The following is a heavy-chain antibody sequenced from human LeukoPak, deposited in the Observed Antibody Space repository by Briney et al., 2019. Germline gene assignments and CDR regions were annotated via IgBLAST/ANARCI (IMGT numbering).Heavy chain of an antibody. CDR1: GFTFSSYG. J-gene: IGHJ4*02. V-gene: IGHV3-30*02. CDR3: TTASQGTYYDFWSGYYSIDY. CDR2: IRYDGSNK. D-gene: IGHD3-3*01. Sequence: GGSLRLSCAASGFTFSSYGMHWVRQAPGKGLEWVAFIRYDGSNKYYADSVKGRFTISRDNSKNTLYLQMNSLRAEDTAVYYCTTASQGTYYDFWSGYYSIDYWGQGTLVTVSS.